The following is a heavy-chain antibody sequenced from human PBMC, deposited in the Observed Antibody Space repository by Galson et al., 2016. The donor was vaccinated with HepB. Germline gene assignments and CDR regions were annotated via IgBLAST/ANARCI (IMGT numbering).Heavy chain of an antibody. CDR3: ARDHIAVAAMDV. D-gene: IGHD6-19*01. CDR2: IIPISGTA. V-gene: IGHV1-69*13. CDR1: GATFGSYT. J-gene: IGHJ6*03. Sequence: SVKVSCKASGATFGSYTLSWVRQAPGQGLEWMGGIIPISGTANYAEKFQGRVTITADESTSTAYMELSSLRSEDTAMYYCARDHIAVAAMDVWGKGTTVTVSS.